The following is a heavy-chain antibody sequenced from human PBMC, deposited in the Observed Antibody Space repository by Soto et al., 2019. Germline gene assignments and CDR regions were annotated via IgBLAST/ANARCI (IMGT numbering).Heavy chain of an antibody. D-gene: IGHD2-2*01. Sequence: EVQLLESVGGLVQPGGSLRLSCVVSGFTFGSYAMSWVRQAPEKGPEWVAILGGNGFTTYYADSVKGRFTISGDKPKSTLFLQMNSLRADDTGVYYCAKALRPSLNFFYYMDVWGRGTSVTVSS. CDR1: GFTFGSYA. V-gene: IGHV3-23*01. CDR2: LGGNGFTT. J-gene: IGHJ6*03. CDR3: AKALRPSLNFFYYMDV.